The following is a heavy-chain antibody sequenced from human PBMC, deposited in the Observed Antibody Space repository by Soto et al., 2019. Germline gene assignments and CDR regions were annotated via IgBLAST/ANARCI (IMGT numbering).Heavy chain of an antibody. Sequence: QVQLVQSGAEVKKPGSSVKVSCKASGGTFSSYAISWVRQAPGQGLEWMGGIIPIFGTANYAQKFQGRVTITADESTSTAYIELSSLRSEDTAASYCARGRRHQGRDRRGGCHGYWGQGTLVTVSS. D-gene: IGHD2-15*01. CDR2: IIPIFGTA. J-gene: IGHJ4*02. CDR1: GGTFSSYA. V-gene: IGHV1-69*01. CDR3: ARGRRHQGRDRRGGCHGY.